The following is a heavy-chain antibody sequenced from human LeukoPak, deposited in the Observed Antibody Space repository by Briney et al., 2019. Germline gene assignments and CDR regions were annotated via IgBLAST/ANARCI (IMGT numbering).Heavy chain of an antibody. V-gene: IGHV4-39*01. D-gene: IGHD6-13*01. CDR3: ARWYSSSWYADY. Sequence: PSETLSLTCTVSGGSISSSSYYWGWIRQPPGQGLEWIGSIYYSGSTYYNPSLKSRVTISVDTSKNQFSLKLSSVTAADTAVYYCARWYSSSWYADYWGQGTLVTVSS. J-gene: IGHJ4*02. CDR2: IYYSGST. CDR1: GGSISSSSYY.